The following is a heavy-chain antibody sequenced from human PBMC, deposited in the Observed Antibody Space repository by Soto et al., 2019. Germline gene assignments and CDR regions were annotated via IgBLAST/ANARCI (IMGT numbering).Heavy chain of an antibody. J-gene: IGHJ4*02. CDR2: IYYSGST. D-gene: IGHD6-19*01. V-gene: IGHV4-31*03. CDR3: AREMAVAGSPYYFDY. Sequence: SETLSLTCTVSGGSISSGGYYWSWIRQHPGKGLEWIGYIYYSGSTYYNPSLKSRVTISVDTSKNQFSLKLSSVTAADTAVYYCAREMAVAGSPYYFDYWGQGTLVTVSS. CDR1: GGSISSGGYY.